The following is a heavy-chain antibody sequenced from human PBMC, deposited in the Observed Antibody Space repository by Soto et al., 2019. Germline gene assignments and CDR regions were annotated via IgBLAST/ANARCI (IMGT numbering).Heavy chain of an antibody. V-gene: IGHV4-34*01. Sequence: QVQLQQSGAGLLKPSETLSLTCAVYGESFSGHIWTWIRQTPGKGLQWIGQINHSGSASYNPSLKSRVTISVRTSHSQFSLELSSVTAADTAVYYCARGLITGSHYSGGWYYFDSWGQGTQVTVSS. CDR1: GESFSGHI. CDR2: INHSGSA. D-gene: IGHD6-19*01. CDR3: ARGLITGSHYSGGWYYFDS. J-gene: IGHJ4*02.